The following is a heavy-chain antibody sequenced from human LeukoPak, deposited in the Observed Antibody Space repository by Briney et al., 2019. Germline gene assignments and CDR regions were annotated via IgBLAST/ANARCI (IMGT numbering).Heavy chain of an antibody. D-gene: IGHD5-12*01. CDR3: ARVGDSGYDFPLDY. Sequence: GGSLRLSCAASGFTFSSYAMSWVRQAPGKGLEWVSAISGSGGSTYYADSVKGRFTISRDNSKNTLYLQMNSLRAEDTAVYYCARVGDSGYDFPLDYWGQGTLVTVSS. V-gene: IGHV3-23*01. CDR1: GFTFSSYA. CDR2: ISGSGGST. J-gene: IGHJ4*02.